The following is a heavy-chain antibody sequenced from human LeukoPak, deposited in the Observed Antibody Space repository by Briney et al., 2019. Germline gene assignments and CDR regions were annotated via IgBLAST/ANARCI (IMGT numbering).Heavy chain of an antibody. J-gene: IGHJ6*02. V-gene: IGHV4-59*01. CDR3: ARGERGYSYGKGGYYYGMDV. Sequence: SETLSLTCTVSGGSISSYYWSWIRQPPGKGLEWIGYIYYSGSTNYNPSLKSRVTISVDTSKNQFSLKLSSATAADTAVYYCARGERGYSYGKGGYYYGMDVWGQGTTVTVSS. CDR2: IYYSGST. CDR1: GGSISSYY. D-gene: IGHD5-18*01.